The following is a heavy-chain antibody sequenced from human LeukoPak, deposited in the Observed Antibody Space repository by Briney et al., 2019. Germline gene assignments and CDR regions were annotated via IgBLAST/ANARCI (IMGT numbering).Heavy chain of an antibody. CDR1: GYNFATYW. D-gene: IGHD6-13*01. CDR3: AKFHATWYGDT. J-gene: IGHJ4*02. CDR2: IYPGNSHT. Sequence: GESLKISCQGSGYNFATYWIVWVRQTPGKGLEWMGIIYPGNSHTRYSPSFQGQVTISADTSISTAYLHWSSLQSSDTAMYYCAKFHATWYGDTWGQGTLVTASS. V-gene: IGHV5-51*01.